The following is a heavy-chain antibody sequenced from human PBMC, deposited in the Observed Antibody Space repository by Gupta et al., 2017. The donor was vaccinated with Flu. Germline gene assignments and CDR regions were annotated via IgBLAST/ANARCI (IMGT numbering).Heavy chain of an antibody. Sequence: QVHLVQSGAEVKKPGASVKVSCKASGYTFTTDVFHWVRQAPGQALEWVGWANVGNGDPKYSQKFQGRVTITRDTSASIAYMELSSLISEDTAVYYCARERSSWGVDYWGQGTLVTVSS. V-gene: IGHV1-3*01. J-gene: IGHJ4*02. CDR3: ARERSSWGVDY. CDR2: ANVGNGDP. CDR1: GYTFTTDV. D-gene: IGHD3-10*01.